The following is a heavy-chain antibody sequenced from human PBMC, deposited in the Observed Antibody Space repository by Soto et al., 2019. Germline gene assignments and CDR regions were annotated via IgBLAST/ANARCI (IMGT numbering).Heavy chain of an antibody. CDR2: ISSSGTTI. D-gene: IGHD3-3*01. Sequence: VGSLRLSCAASGFSFSSYEMNYVRQAPGKGLEWVSYISSSGTTIYYAGSVKGRFTISRDNAKNSLYLQMNSLRAEDTAVYYCASMIFGVVNDYSYYGMDVWGQGTTVTVSS. V-gene: IGHV3-48*03. CDR1: GFSFSSYE. J-gene: IGHJ6*02. CDR3: ASMIFGVVNDYSYYGMDV.